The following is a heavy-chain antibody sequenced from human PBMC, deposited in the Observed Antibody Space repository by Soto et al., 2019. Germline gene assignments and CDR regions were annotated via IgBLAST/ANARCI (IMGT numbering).Heavy chain of an antibody. J-gene: IGHJ5*02. V-gene: IGHV4-59*01. D-gene: IGHD3-10*01. CDR1: RGSISSYY. CDR3: ARESAGSGKNNWFDP. CDR2: IHRTGST. Sequence: PSETLSLTCSVSRGSISSYYWSWVRQPPGKGLEWIGFIHRTGSTKYNPTPESRATISVDTSHNQLSLSLSSVAAAVTAVYYCARESAGSGKNNWFDPWGQGILVTVSS.